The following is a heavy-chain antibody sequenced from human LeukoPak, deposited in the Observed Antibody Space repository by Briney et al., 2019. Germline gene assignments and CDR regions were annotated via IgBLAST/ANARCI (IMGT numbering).Heavy chain of an antibody. CDR1: GGSISSSSYY. Sequence: PSETLSLTCTVSGGSISSSSYYWGWIRQPPGKGLEWIGSIYYSGSTYYNPSLKSRVTISVDTSKNQFSLKLSSVTAADTAVYYCAGTRITMVRGVIPLAPDFDYWGQGTLVTVSS. V-gene: IGHV4-39*07. J-gene: IGHJ4*02. CDR2: IYYSGST. D-gene: IGHD3-10*01. CDR3: AGTRITMVRGVIPLAPDFDY.